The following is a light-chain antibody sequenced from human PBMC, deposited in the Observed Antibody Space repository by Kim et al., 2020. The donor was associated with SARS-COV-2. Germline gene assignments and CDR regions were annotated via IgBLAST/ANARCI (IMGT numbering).Light chain of an antibody. V-gene: IGLV2-14*01. CDR2: DVS. J-gene: IGLJ1*01. CDR3: SSYTCSSTYV. CDR1: SSDDGGYNY. Sequence: QSALTQPASVSGSPGQSITISCTGTSSDDGGYNYVSWYQQHPGKAPKLMIYDVSKRPSGVSNRFSGSKSGNTASLTISGLQAEDEADYYCSSYTCSSTYVFGTGTKV.